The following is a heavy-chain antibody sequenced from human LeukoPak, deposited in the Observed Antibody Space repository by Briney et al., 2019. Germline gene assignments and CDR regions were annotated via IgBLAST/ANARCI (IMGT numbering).Heavy chain of an antibody. CDR1: GFTFSDYY. J-gene: IGHJ3*02. CDR3: AKEANYYGSGTYYNGAFDI. V-gene: IGHV3-30*18. Sequence: GGSLRLSCAASGFTFSDYYMSWIRQAPGKGLEWVAVISYDGRNKYFPDSVKGRFTISRDNSKNTLYLQMNSLRAEDTAVYYCAKEANYYGSGTYYNGAFDIWGQGTMVTVSS. D-gene: IGHD3-10*01. CDR2: ISYDGRNK.